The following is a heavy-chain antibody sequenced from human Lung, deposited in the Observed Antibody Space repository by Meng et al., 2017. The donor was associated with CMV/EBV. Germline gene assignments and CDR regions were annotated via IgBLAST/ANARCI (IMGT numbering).Heavy chain of an antibody. D-gene: IGHD4-11*01. CDR1: GFTFSSYE. Sequence: GGSLGLXCAASGFTFSSYEMNWVRQAPGKGLEWVSYISSSGSTIYYADSVKGRFTISRDNAKNSLYLQMNSLRAEDTAVYYCARDRTVTTSLYYYYYGMDVWXQGTTVTVSS. CDR2: ISSSGSTI. V-gene: IGHV3-48*03. CDR3: ARDRTVTTSLYYYYYGMDV. J-gene: IGHJ6*02.